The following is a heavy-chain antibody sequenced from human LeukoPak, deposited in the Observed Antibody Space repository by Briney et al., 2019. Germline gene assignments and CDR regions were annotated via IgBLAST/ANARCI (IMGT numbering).Heavy chain of an antibody. J-gene: IGHJ5*02. CDR1: GYTFTSYG. Sequence: ASVKVSCKASGYTFTSYGISWVRQAPGQGLEWMGWISAYNGNTNYAQKLQGRVTMTTDTSTSTAYMELRSLRSDDTAVYYCARNGGEQWLVRDNWFDPWGQGTLVTVSS. V-gene: IGHV1-18*01. CDR2: ISAYNGNT. CDR3: ARNGGEQWLVRDNWFDP. D-gene: IGHD6-19*01.